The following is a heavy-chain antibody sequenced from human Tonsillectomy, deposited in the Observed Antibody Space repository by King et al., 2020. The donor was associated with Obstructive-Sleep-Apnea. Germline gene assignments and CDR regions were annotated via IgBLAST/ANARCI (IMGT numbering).Heavy chain of an antibody. CDR3: TTHTYYYDSSGYYLGGDYFDY. D-gene: IGHD3-22*01. J-gene: IGHJ4*02. V-gene: IGHV3-15*01. CDR1: GFTFSNAW. Sequence: VQLVESGGGLVKPGGSLRLSCAASGFTFSNAWMSWVRQAPGKGLEWVGRIKIKTDGGTTDYAAPVKGRFTISRDDSKNTLYLQMNSLKTENTAVYYCTTHTYYYDSSGYYLGGDYFDYWGQGTLVTVSS. CDR2: IKIKTDGGTT.